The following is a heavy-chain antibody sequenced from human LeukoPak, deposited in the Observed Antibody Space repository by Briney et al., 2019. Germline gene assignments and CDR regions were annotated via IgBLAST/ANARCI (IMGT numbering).Heavy chain of an antibody. Sequence: GGSLRLSCAASGFTFSSYWMSWVRQAPGKGLEWVANINQDESEKCYVDSVKGRFTISRDNAKNSLYLQMNSLRAEDTAVYYCARYAPPKGYYYGSRNDYWGQGTLVTVSS. CDR1: GFTFSSYW. CDR3: ARYAPPKGYYYGSRNDY. CDR2: INQDESEK. V-gene: IGHV3-7*05. D-gene: IGHD3-10*01. J-gene: IGHJ4*02.